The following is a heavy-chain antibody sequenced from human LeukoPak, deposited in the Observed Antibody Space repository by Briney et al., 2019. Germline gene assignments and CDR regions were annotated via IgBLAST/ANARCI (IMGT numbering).Heavy chain of an antibody. CDR2: IYYSGST. V-gene: IGHV4-30-4*01. CDR1: GGSNSSGDYY. J-gene: IGHJ4*02. CDR3: ARGYHDYGDYSPFDY. D-gene: IGHD4-17*01. Sequence: PSETLSLTCTVSGGSNSSGDYYWSWIRQPPGKGLEWIGYIYYSGSTYYNPSLKSRVTISVDTSKNQFSLKLSSVTAADTAVYYCARGYHDYGDYSPFDYWGQGTLVTVSS.